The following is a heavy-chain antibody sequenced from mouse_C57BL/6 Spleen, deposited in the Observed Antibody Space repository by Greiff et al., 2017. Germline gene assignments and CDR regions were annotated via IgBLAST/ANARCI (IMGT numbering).Heavy chain of an antibody. CDR3: TTGDYFDY. V-gene: IGHV14-4*01. CDR1: GFNIKDDY. Sequence: DVQLVESGAELVRPGASVKLSCTASGFNIKDDYMHWVKQRPEQGLEWIGWIDPENGDTEYASKFQGKATITADTSSNTACLQLSSLTSDDTAVYYCTTGDYFDYWGQGTTLTVSS. J-gene: IGHJ2*01. CDR2: IDPENGDT.